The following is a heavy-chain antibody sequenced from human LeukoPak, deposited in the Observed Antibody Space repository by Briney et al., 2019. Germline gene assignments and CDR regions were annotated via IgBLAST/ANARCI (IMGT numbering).Heavy chain of an antibody. CDR1: GFTVSSNY. CDR3: AKSRWELLFYYFDY. V-gene: IGHV3-53*01. J-gene: IGHJ4*02. Sequence: GGSLRLSCAASGFTVSSNYMSWVRQAPGKGLEWVSVIYSGGSTYYADSVKGRFTISRDNSKNTLYLQMNSLRAEDTAVYYCAKSRWELLFYYFDYWGQGTLVTVSS. CDR2: IYSGGST. D-gene: IGHD1-26*01.